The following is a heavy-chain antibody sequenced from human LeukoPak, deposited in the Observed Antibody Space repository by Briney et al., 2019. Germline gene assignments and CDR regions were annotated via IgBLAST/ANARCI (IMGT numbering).Heavy chain of an antibody. CDR2: ISWNSGSI. CDR1: GFTFDDYA. V-gene: IGHV3-9*01. Sequence: GGSLRLSCAASGFTFDDYAMHWVRQAPGKGLEWVSGISWNSGSIGYADSVKGRFTISRDNAKNSLYLQMNSLRAEDTALYYCAKDRVVAGTVYAFDIWGQGTMVTVSS. D-gene: IGHD6-19*01. CDR3: AKDRVVAGTVYAFDI. J-gene: IGHJ3*02.